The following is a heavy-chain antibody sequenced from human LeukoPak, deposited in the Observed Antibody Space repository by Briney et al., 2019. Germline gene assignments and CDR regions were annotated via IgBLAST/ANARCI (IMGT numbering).Heavy chain of an antibody. Sequence: GGSLRLSCAASGFTFSSYGMHWVRQAPGKGLEWVAVIWYDGSKKYYGDSVKGRFTISRDSSKNTLYLQMNSLRGEDTAIYYCARDLAARLFDYWGQGTLVTVSS. CDR3: ARDLAARLFDY. CDR2: IWYDGSKK. D-gene: IGHD6-6*01. V-gene: IGHV3-33*01. J-gene: IGHJ4*02. CDR1: GFTFSSYG.